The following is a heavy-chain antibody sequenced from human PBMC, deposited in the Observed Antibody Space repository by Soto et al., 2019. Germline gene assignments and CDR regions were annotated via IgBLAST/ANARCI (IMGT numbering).Heavy chain of an antibody. CDR3: ATLPLRIVVALLPIPT. J-gene: IGHJ5*02. CDR2: IYHSGSP. D-gene: IGHD2-21*01. V-gene: IGHV4-4*02. CDR1: GGSISSTNW. Sequence: QVQLRESGPGLVKTSGTLSLTCVVSGGSISSTNWWTWVRQPPGKCLEWIGEIYHSGSPTFSPSLRGRATIPGDKSNNQFSLKLRSVTAADTAVYYCATLPLRIVVALLPIPTWGQGILVTVSS.